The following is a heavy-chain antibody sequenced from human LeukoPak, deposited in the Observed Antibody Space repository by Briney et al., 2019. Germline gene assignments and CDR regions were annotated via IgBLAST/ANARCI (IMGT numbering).Heavy chain of an antibody. J-gene: IGHJ4*02. CDR3: ARDHETGHYYGSGSYYKRYFDY. V-gene: IGHV1-2*02. CDR1: GYTFTGYY. CDR2: INPNSGGT. D-gene: IGHD3-10*01. Sequence: GASVKVSCKASGYTFTGYYMHWVRQAPGQGLEWRGWINPNSGGTNYAQKFQGRVTMTRDTSISTAYMELSRLRSDDTAVYYCARDHETGHYYGSGSYYKRYFDYWGQGTLVTVSS.